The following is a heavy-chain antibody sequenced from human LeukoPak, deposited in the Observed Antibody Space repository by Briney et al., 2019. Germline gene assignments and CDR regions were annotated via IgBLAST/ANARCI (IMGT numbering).Heavy chain of an antibody. J-gene: IGHJ5*02. CDR2: INAGNGNT. CDR1: GYTFTSYA. V-gene: IGHV1-3*01. CDR3: ARNPTYKTPIHSNWFDP. Sequence: ASVKVSCKASGYTFTSYAMHWVRQAPGQRLEWMGWINAGNGNTKYSQKFQGRVTITRDTSASTAYMELSSLRSEDTAVYYCARNPTYKTPIHSNWFDPWGQGTLVTVSS. D-gene: IGHD2/OR15-2a*01.